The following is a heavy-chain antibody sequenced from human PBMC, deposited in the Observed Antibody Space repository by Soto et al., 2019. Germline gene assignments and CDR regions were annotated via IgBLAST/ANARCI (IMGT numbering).Heavy chain of an antibody. J-gene: IGHJ4*02. V-gene: IGHV3-74*01. CDR3: TRGPRPTSIGTGAF. CDR1: GFIFSMYW. Sequence: GGSLRLSCETSGFIFSMYWMHWVRQVPGKGPQWVARITDDGSTTYYAASVEGRFTISRDNAKNALYLQMTSLRADDTAVYYCTRGPRPTSIGTGAFWGQGTLVTVCS. D-gene: IGHD3-10*01. CDR2: ITDDGSTT.